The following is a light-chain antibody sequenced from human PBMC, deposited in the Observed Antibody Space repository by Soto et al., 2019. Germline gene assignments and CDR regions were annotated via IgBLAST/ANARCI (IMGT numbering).Light chain of an antibody. CDR2: AAS. Sequence: EIVLTQSPGTLSLSPGERATLSCRASQSFSSSYLAWYQQKPGQAPRLLIYAASSRATGIPDRFSGSESGTDFTLTISRLEPEDFAVYYCQQYGSSPRTFGQGTKLETK. J-gene: IGKJ2*02. CDR3: QQYGSSPRT. CDR1: QSFSSSY. V-gene: IGKV3-20*01.